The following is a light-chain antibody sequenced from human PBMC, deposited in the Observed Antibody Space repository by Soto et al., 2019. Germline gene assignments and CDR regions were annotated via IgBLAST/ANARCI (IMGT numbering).Light chain of an antibody. CDR1: STDFVSYNR. CDR3: GSYTSANSPFV. Sequence: QSAPTQPPSVSGAPGQSVTISCTGTSTDFVSYNRVSWYQQPPGKAPKLVIYEVSNRPSGVSDRFSGSKSGNTASLTISGLQAEGESDYYCGSYTSANSPFVFGTGTKVTV. J-gene: IGLJ1*01. V-gene: IGLV2-18*02. CDR2: EVS.